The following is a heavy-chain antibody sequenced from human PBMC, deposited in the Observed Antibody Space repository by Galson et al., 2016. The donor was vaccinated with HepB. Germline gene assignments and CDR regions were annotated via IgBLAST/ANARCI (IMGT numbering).Heavy chain of an antibody. J-gene: IGHJ4*02. D-gene: IGHD5-12*01. V-gene: IGHV3-23*01. Sequence: SLRLSCAASGFTFSSSSMSWVRQAPGKGLEWVSAIDGNDGSTFYADSVRGRFTISRDNSKNSLYLEMNSLRAEDTAVYYCATGGAYDIWGQGTLVTVSS. CDR1: GFTFSSSS. CDR2: IDGNDGST. CDR3: ATGGAYDI.